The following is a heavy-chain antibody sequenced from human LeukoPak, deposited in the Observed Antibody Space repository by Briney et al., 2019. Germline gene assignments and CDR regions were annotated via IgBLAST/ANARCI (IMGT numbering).Heavy chain of an antibody. D-gene: IGHD3-22*01. CDR1: GGSFSGYY. CDR2: INHSGST. CDR3: ARVSRDSSGYTFDY. J-gene: IGHJ4*02. V-gene: IGHV4-34*01. Sequence: SETLSLTCAVYGGSFSGYYWSWIRQPPGKGLEWIGEINHSGSTNYNPSLKSRVTISVDTSKNQFSLKLSSVTAADTAVYYCARVSRDSSGYTFDYWGQGTLVTVSS.